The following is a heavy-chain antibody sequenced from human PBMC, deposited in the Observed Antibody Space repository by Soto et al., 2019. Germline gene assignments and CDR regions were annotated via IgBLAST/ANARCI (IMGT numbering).Heavy chain of an antibody. Sequence: QVQVVQSGAEEKKPGASVKLSCKGSGYTFTDHAMHWVRQAPGQRPEWMGWINTAFATTKYSQKLEGRVTITRDTAATTVYMELSSLTSEDTAIYYCARDRSRAFDYWGQGALVTVSS. J-gene: IGHJ4*02. CDR2: INTAFATT. D-gene: IGHD6-13*01. CDR1: GYTFTDHA. CDR3: ARDRSRAFDY. V-gene: IGHV1-3*05.